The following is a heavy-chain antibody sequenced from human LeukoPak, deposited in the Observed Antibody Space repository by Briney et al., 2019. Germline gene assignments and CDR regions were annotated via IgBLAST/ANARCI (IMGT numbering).Heavy chain of an antibody. D-gene: IGHD2/OR15-2a*01. Sequence: GGSLRLSCAASGFTFSSYWMHWVRQAPGKGLVWVSRINSDGSTTNYADSVKGRFTISRDNAKNTLFLQMNSLRAEDTAVYYCASLQNVPSYYYYYVMDVWGQGTTVTVSS. J-gene: IGHJ6*02. V-gene: IGHV3-74*01. CDR3: ASLQNVPSYYYYYVMDV. CDR1: GFTFSSYW. CDR2: INSDGSTT.